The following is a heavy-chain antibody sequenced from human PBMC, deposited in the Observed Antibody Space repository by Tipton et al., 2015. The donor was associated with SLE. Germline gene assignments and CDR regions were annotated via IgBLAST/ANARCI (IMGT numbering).Heavy chain of an antibody. V-gene: IGHV4-59*01. J-gene: IGHJ5*02. D-gene: IGHD6-19*01. Sequence: TLSLTCTVSGGSISCYYWSWIRQPPGKGLEWIGYIYYSGSTNYNPSLKSRVTISVDTSKNQFSLKLSSVTAADTAVYYCARGWWFDPWGQGTLVTVSS. CDR1: GGSISCYY. CDR3: ARGWWFDP. CDR2: IYYSGST.